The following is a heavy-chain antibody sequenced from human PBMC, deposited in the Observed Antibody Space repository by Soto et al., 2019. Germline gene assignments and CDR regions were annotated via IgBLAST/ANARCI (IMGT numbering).Heavy chain of an antibody. Sequence: QVQLVQSGAEVKKPGASVKVSCKASGYTFTGYYMHWVRQAPGQGLEWMGWINPNSGGTNYAQKFQGRVTMTRDTSISTAYMELSRLGSDDTAVYYCARESLSTSWDYYYYGMDVWGQGTTVTVSS. V-gene: IGHV1-2*02. CDR3: ARESLSTSWDYYYYGMDV. J-gene: IGHJ6*02. D-gene: IGHD2-2*01. CDR1: GYTFTGYY. CDR2: INPNSGGT.